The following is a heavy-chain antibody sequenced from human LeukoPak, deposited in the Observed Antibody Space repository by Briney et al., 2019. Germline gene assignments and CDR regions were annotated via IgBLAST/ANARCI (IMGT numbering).Heavy chain of an antibody. CDR3: ARDRSTTYYYGMDV. D-gene: IGHD2-2*01. CDR2: ISWNSGNI. Sequence: SGGSLRLSCAASRFTFDDYAMHWVRQAPGKGPEWVSGISWNSGNIGYADSVRGRFTISRDNAKNSLYLQMNGLRDEDTALYYCARDRSTTYYYGMDVWGQGTTVTVSS. J-gene: IGHJ6*02. V-gene: IGHV3-9*01. CDR1: RFTFDDYA.